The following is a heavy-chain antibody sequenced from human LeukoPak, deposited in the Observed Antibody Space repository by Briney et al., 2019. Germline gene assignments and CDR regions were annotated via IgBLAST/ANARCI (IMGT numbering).Heavy chain of an antibody. CDR2: IYYSGST. J-gene: IGHJ4*02. D-gene: IGHD2-2*02. CDR3: ASRAKVGYCSSTSCYTPFDY. V-gene: IGHV4-59*08. CDR1: GGSISSYY. Sequence: SETLSLTCTVAGGSISSYYWNWIRQPPGKGLEWIGYIYYSGSTNYNPSLKSRVTISVDTSKNQFSLTLSSVTAADTAVYYCASRAKVGYCSSTSCYTPFDYWGQGTLVTVSS.